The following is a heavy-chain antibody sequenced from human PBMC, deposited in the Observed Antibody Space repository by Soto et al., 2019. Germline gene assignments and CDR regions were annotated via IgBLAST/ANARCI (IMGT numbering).Heavy chain of an antibody. CDR1: GYSFTNYW. Sequence: GESLKISFKGSGYSFTNYWIGWVRQMPGKGLEWMGIIYPGDSDTRYSTSFQGQVTSSADKSISTAYLQWSSLQASDTAMYYCARSSLRYFDYLRFPSGFDPWRQGTLVTVAS. J-gene: IGHJ5*02. D-gene: IGHD3-9*01. CDR2: IYPGDSDT. V-gene: IGHV5-51*01. CDR3: ARSSLRYFDYLRFPSGFDP.